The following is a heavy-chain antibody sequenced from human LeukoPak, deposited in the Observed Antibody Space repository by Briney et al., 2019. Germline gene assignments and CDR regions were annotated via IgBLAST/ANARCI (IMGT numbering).Heavy chain of an antibody. CDR3: ARQSSSWFQNTPYYFDY. Sequence: GESLKISCKGSGYSFTSYWIGWVRQMPRKGLEWMGIIYPGDSDTRYSPSFQGQVTISADKSISTAYLQWSSLKASDTAMYYCARQSSSWFQNTPYYFDYWGQGTLVTVPS. CDR1: GYSFTSYW. D-gene: IGHD6-13*01. V-gene: IGHV5-51*01. CDR2: IYPGDSDT. J-gene: IGHJ4*02.